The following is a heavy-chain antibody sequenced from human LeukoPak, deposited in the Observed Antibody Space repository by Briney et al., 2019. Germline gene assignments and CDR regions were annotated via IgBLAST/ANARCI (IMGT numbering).Heavy chain of an antibody. Sequence: MPSETLSLTCAVYGGSFSGYYWSWIRQPPGKGLEWIGEINHSGSTNYNPSLKSRVTISVDTSKNQFSLKLSSVTAADTAVYYCARHQRYCSSTSCYGRLRFDPWGQGTLVTVSS. CDR1: GGSFSGYY. V-gene: IGHV4-34*01. D-gene: IGHD2-2*01. CDR2: INHSGST. J-gene: IGHJ5*02. CDR3: ARHQRYCSSTSCYGRLRFDP.